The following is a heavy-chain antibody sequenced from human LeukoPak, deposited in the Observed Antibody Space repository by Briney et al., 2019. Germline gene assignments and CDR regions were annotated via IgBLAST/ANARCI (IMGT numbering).Heavy chain of an antibody. Sequence: SETLSLTCTVSGGSISSYYWSWIRQPPGKGLEWIGYIYYSGSTNYNPSLKSRVTISADTSKNQFSLKLSSVTAADTAVYYCARPVWFGDDNWFDPWGKGTTVTVS. D-gene: IGHD3-10*01. CDR3: ARPVWFGDDNWFDP. CDR2: IYYSGST. CDR1: GGSISSYY. V-gene: IGHV4-59*08. J-gene: IGHJ5*01.